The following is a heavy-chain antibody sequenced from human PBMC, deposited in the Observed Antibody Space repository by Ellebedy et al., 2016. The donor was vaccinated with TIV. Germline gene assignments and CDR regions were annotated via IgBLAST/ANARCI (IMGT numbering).Heavy chain of an antibody. V-gene: IGHV3-7*01. CDR2: INEDGSKK. Sequence: GESLKISXAASGFTFSSYWMHWVRQAPGKGLEWVANINEDGSKKYYVDSVKGRFTISRDNAKNSLYLQMNSLRAEDTAVYYCARRYMDVWGRGTTDTVSS. J-gene: IGHJ6*03. CDR3: ARRYMDV. CDR1: GFTFSSYW.